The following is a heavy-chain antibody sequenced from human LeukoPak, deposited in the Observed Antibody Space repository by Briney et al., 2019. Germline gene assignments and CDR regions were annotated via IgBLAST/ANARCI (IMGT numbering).Heavy chain of an antibody. CDR3: AKDTGSSSWSGPLFDY. D-gene: IGHD6-13*01. J-gene: IGHJ4*02. CDR2: ISGSGGST. V-gene: IGHV3-23*01. CDR1: GFTFRTYA. Sequence: GGSLRLSCAASGFTFRTYAMSWVRQAPGKGLEWVSGISGSGGSTYYADSVKGRFTISRDNSKNTLYLQMNSLRAEDTALYYCAKDTGSSSWSGPLFDYWGQGTLVTVSS.